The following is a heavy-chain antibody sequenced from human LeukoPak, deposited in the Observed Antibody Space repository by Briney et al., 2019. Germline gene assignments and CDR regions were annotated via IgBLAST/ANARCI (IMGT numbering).Heavy chain of an antibody. J-gene: IGHJ4*02. CDR1: GFTFSSYA. D-gene: IGHD3-16*02. V-gene: IGHV3-30*04. CDR3: ARSPNRYYFDY. Sequence: PGRSLRLSCAASGFTFSSYAMHWVRQAPGKGLEWVAVISYDGSNKYYADSVKGRFTISRDNSKNTLYLQMNSLRAEDTAVYYCARSPNRYYFDYWGQGTLVTVSS. CDR2: ISYDGSNK.